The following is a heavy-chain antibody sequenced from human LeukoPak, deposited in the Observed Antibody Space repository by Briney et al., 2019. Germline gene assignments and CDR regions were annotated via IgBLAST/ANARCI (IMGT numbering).Heavy chain of an antibody. D-gene: IGHD3-3*01. CDR1: GFTFDDYA. CDR2: ISGDGGST. J-gene: IGHJ4*02. CDR3: AKDVRSKTKRFLEWLLFDY. Sequence: GSLRLSCAASGFTFDDYAMHWVRQAPGKALEWVSSISGDGGSTYYADSVKGRFTISRDNSKNSLYLQMNSLRTEDTALYYCAKDVRSKTKRFLEWLLFDYWGQGTLVTVSS. V-gene: IGHV3-43*02.